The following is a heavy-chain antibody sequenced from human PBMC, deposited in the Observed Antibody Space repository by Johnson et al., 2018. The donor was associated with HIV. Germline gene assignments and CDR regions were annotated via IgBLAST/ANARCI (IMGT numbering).Heavy chain of an antibody. CDR2: IWYDGSNK. J-gene: IGHJ3*01. V-gene: IGHV3-33*01. CDR3: VRGREGVDNSGGSFDV. D-gene: IGHD1-1*01. Sequence: QVQLVESGGGVVQPGRSLRLSCAASGFTFSSYGMHWVRQAPGKGLEWVAVIWYDGSNKYYADYVKGRFPISRGNSKNTLFLQMNSLRPEDTAVFYCVRGREGVDNSGGSFDVWGKGTMVIVSS. CDR1: GFTFSSYG.